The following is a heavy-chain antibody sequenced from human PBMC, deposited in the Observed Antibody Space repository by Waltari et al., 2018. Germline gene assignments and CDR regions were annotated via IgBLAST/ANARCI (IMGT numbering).Heavy chain of an antibody. Sequence: EVQLVESGGGLVQPGRSLRLSCAASGFTFDDYAMHWVRQAPGKGLEWVSGISWNSGSIGYADSVKGRFTISRDNAKNSLYLQMNSLRAEDTALYYCAKEGVGSGSYYSGSFDYWGQGTLVTVSS. V-gene: IGHV3-9*01. CDR2: ISWNSGSI. CDR1: GFTFDDYA. CDR3: AKEGVGSGSYYSGSFDY. D-gene: IGHD3-10*01. J-gene: IGHJ4*02.